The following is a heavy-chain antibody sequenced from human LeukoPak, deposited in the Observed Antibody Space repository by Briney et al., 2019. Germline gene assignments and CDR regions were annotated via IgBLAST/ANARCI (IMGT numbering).Heavy chain of an antibody. CDR1: GFTFSSYA. V-gene: IGHV3-23*01. D-gene: IGHD6-19*01. J-gene: IGHJ1*01. CDR3: AKDTVALH. CDR2: ISWNSGSI. Sequence: GGSLRLSCAASGFTFSSYAMSWVRQAPGKGLEWVSGISWNSGSIGYADSVKGRFTISRDNAKNTLYLQMNSLRAEDTAVYYCAKDTVALHWGQGTLVTVSS.